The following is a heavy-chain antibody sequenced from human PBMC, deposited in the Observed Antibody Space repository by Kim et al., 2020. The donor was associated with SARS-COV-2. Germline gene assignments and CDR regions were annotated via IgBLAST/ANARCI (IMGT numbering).Heavy chain of an antibody. J-gene: IGHJ4*02. V-gene: IGHV3-23*01. D-gene: IGHD6-19*01. CDR3: AKDQEPIEQWLVRGSGSFDY. Sequence: GGSLRLSCAASGFTFSSYAMSWVRQAPGKGLEWVSAISGSGGSTYYADSVKGRFTISRDNSKNTLYLQMNSLRAEDTAVYYCAKDQEPIEQWLVRGSGSFDYWGQGTLVTVSS. CDR2: ISGSGGST. CDR1: GFTFSSYA.